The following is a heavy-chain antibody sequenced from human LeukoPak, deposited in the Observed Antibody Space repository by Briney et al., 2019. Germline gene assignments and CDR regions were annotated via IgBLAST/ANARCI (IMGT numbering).Heavy chain of an antibody. CDR2: IYTSGST. V-gene: IGHV4-61*02. D-gene: IGHD3-9*01. J-gene: IGHJ5*02. CDR1: GGSISSGSYY. Sequence: TSETLSLTCTVSGGSISSGSYYWCWIRQPAGKGLEWIGRIYTSGSTNYNPSLKSRVTISVDTSKNQFSLKLSSVTAADTAVYYCARGYYDILTRQNWFDPWGQGTLVTVSS. CDR3: ARGYYDILTRQNWFDP.